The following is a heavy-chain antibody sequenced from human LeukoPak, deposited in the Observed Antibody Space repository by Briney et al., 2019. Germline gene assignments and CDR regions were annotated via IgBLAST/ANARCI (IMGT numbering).Heavy chain of an antibody. CDR2: IIPIFGTA. Sequence: SVKVSCKASGGTFSSYAISWVRQAPGQGLEWMGRIIPIFGTANYAQKFQGRVTITTDESTSTAYMQLSSLRSEDTAVYYCARDAIAVAGTVQNLFDYWGQGTLVTVSS. CDR3: ARDAIAVAGTVQNLFDY. J-gene: IGHJ4*02. D-gene: IGHD6-19*01. V-gene: IGHV1-69*05. CDR1: GGTFSSYA.